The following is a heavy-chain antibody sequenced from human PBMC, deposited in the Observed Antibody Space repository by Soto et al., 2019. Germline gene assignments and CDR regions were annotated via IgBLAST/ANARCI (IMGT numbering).Heavy chain of an antibody. D-gene: IGHD3-3*01. J-gene: IGHJ4*02. CDR2: INPSGGST. Sequence: GASVKVSCKASGYTFTSYYMHWVRQAPGQGLEWMGIINPSGGSTSYAQKFQGRVTMTRDTSTSTVYMELSSLRSEDTAVYYCARSAFWSGYYRPNYYFDYWGQGTQVTVSS. CDR3: ARSAFWSGYYRPNYYFDY. CDR1: GYTFTSYY. V-gene: IGHV1-46*01.